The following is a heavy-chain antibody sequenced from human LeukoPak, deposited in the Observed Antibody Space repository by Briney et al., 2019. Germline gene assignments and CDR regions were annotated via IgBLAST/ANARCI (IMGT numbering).Heavy chain of an antibody. Sequence: LETLSLTCAVSGYSISSGYYWGWIRQPPGKGLEWIGSIYHSGSTYYNPSLKSRVTISVDTSKNQFSLKLSSVTAADTAVYYCARRAGGSYNYWGQGTLVTVSS. V-gene: IGHV4-38-2*01. CDR2: IYHSGST. D-gene: IGHD1-26*01. CDR3: ARRAGGSYNY. J-gene: IGHJ4*02. CDR1: GYSISSGYY.